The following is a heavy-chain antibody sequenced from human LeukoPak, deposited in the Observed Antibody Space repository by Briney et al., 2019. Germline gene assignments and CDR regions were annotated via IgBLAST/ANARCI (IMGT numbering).Heavy chain of an antibody. J-gene: IGHJ5*02. V-gene: IGHV3-30*02. CDR1: GFTFSSYG. CDR3: AKDQSWAEMAAWTWFDP. D-gene: IGHD5-24*01. CDR2: IRYDGSNK. Sequence: GGSLRLSCAASGFTFSSYGMHWVRQAPGKGLEWVAFIRYDGSNKYYADSVKGRFTISRDNSKNTLYLQMNSLRAEDTAVYYCAKDQSWAEMAAWTWFDPWGQGTLVTVSS.